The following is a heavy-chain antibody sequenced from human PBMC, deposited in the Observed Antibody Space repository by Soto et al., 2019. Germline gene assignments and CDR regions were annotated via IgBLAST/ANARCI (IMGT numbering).Heavy chain of an antibody. D-gene: IGHD3-10*01. V-gene: IGHV4-59*01. Sequence: PSEILSLTCTVSGGSISSYYWSWIRQPPGKGLEWIGYIYYSGSTNYNPSLKSRVTISVDTSKNQFSLKLSSVTAADTAVYYCAREPSIGWFDPWGQGTLVTVSS. J-gene: IGHJ5*02. CDR2: IYYSGST. CDR1: GGSISSYY. CDR3: AREPSIGWFDP.